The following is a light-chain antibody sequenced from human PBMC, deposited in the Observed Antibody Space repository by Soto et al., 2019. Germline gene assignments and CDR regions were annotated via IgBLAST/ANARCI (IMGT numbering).Light chain of an antibody. CDR3: QQLFDSPIT. Sequence: DIQLTQSPSFLSPYIGESVTITCRASQVISTSLAWYQVKPGKAPKLLIYAASTLESGVPSRFSATVSGTEFSLTITSLQPEDFATYYRQQLFDSPITFGQGTRLEIK. CDR2: AAS. V-gene: IGKV1-9*01. J-gene: IGKJ5*01. CDR1: QVISTS.